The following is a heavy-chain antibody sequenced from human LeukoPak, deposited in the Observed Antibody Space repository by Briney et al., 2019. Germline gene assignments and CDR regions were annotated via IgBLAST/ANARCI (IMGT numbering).Heavy chain of an antibody. CDR1: GFTVTTNY. CDR3: AKDSGSSWFKGVFDI. J-gene: IGHJ3*02. CDR2: ISGSGGGT. D-gene: IGHD6-13*01. V-gene: IGHV3-23*01. Sequence: GGSLRLSCAASGFTVTTNYMSWVRQAPGKGLEWVSAISGSGGGTYYADSVKGRFTISRDSSKNTLYLQMNSLRAEDTAVYYCAKDSGSSWFKGVFDIWGQGTMVTVSS.